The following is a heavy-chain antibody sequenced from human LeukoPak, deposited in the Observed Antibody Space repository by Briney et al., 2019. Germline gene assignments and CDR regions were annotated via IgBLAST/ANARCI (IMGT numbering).Heavy chain of an antibody. CDR2: IYYSGST. J-gene: IGHJ4*02. D-gene: IGHD1-26*01. V-gene: IGHV4-61*05. CDR3: ARLASGSYGPLTPFDY. CDR1: GGSIGSRSYY. Sequence: SETLSLTCTVSGGSIGSRSYYWGWIRQPPGKGLEWIGYIYYSGSTNYNPSLKSRVTISVDTSKNQFSLRLSSVTAADTAVYYSARLASGSYGPLTPFDYWGQGTLVTVSS.